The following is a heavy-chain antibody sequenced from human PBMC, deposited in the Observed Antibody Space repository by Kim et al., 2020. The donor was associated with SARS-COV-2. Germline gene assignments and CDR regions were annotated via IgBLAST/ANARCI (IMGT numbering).Heavy chain of an antibody. J-gene: IGHJ4*02. Sequence: ASVKVSCKASGYTFTSYGISWVRQAPGQGLEWMGWISAYNGNTNYAQKLQGRVTMTTDTSTSTAYMELRSLRSDDTAVYYCARVVAHDYGPRLIDYWGQGTLVTVSS. D-gene: IGHD4-17*01. CDR3: ARVVAHDYGPRLIDY. CDR2: ISAYNGNT. CDR1: GYTFTSYG. V-gene: IGHV1-18*01.